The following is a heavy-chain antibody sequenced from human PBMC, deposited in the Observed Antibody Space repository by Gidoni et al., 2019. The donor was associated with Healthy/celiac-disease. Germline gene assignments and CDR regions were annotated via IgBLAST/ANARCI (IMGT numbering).Heavy chain of an antibody. J-gene: IGHJ4*02. CDR3: ARGDDGYNYRPLGY. V-gene: IGHV3-30-3*01. D-gene: IGHD1-1*01. Sequence: QVQLVESGGGVVQPGRSLRLSCAASGFTFSSYAMHWVRQAPGKGLEWVAVISYDGSNKYYADSVKGRFTISRDNSKNTLYLQMNSLRAEDTAVYYCARGDDGYNYRPLGYWGQGTLVTVSS. CDR1: GFTFSSYA. CDR2: ISYDGSNK.